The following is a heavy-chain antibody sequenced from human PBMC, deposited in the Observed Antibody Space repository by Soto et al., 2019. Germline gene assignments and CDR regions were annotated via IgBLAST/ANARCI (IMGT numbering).Heavy chain of an antibody. V-gene: IGHV1-3*01. CDR2: INAGNGNT. J-gene: IGHJ3*02. CDR3: ARTSITIFGGVMNDAFDI. CDR1: GYTFTSYA. Sequence: QVQLVQSGAEVKKPGASVKVSCKASGYTFTSYAMHWVRQAPGQRLEWMGWINAGNGNTKYSQKFQGRVTITRDTSASTAYMELSSLRSEDTAVYYCARTSITIFGGVMNDAFDIWGQGTMVTVSS. D-gene: IGHD3-3*01.